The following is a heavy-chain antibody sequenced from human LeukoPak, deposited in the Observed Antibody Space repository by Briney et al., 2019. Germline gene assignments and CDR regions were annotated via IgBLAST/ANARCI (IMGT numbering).Heavy chain of an antibody. CDR2: MNPNSGNT. CDR3: ARGTRPMVRGVKKPYYFDY. J-gene: IGHJ4*02. Sequence: ASVKVSCKASGYTFTSYDINWVRQATGQGLEWMGWMNPNSGNTGYAQKFQGRVTMTRNTSIGTAYMELSSLRSEDTAVYYCARGTRPMVRGVKKPYYFDYWGQGTLVTVSS. V-gene: IGHV1-8*01. D-gene: IGHD3-10*01. CDR1: GYTFTSYD.